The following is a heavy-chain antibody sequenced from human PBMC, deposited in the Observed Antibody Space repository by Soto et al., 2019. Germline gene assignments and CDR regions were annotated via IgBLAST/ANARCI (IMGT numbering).Heavy chain of an antibody. CDR3: ATATGHRILVHPFDY. Sequence: ASVKVSCKVSGYTLTELSMHWVRQAPGKGLEWMGGFDPEDGETIYAQKFQGRVTMTEDTSTDTAYMELSSLRSEDTAVYYCATATGHRILVHPFDYWGQGTLVTVSS. V-gene: IGHV1-24*01. CDR1: GYTLTELS. CDR2: FDPEDGET. D-gene: IGHD2-8*02. J-gene: IGHJ4*02.